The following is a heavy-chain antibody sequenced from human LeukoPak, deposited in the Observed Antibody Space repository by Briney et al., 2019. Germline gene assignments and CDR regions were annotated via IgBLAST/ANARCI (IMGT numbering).Heavy chain of an antibody. CDR3: ARVGPWVNPDYYYYMDV. Sequence: PGGSLRLSCTVSGFTVSSNSMSWVRQAPGKGLEWVSFIYSGGNTHYSDSVKGRFTISRDNAKNSLYLQMNSLRAEDTAVYYCARVGPWVNPDYYYYMDVWGKGTTVTVSS. V-gene: IGHV3-53*01. CDR2: IYSGGNT. J-gene: IGHJ6*03. D-gene: IGHD1-14*01. CDR1: GFTVSSNS.